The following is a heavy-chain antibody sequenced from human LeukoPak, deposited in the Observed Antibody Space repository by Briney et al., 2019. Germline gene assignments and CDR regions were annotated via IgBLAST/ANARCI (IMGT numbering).Heavy chain of an antibody. CDR3: AREGPFGSGSYTYNYYGMDV. J-gene: IGHJ6*02. V-gene: IGHV1-46*01. CDR1: GYTFTSYY. D-gene: IGHD3-10*01. Sequence: ASVKVSCKASGYTFTSYYMHWVRQAPEQGLEWMGIINPSGGSTSYAQKFQGRVTMTRDTSTSTVYMELSSLRSEDTAVYYCAREGPFGSGSYTYNYYGMDVWGQGTTVTVSS. CDR2: INPSGGST.